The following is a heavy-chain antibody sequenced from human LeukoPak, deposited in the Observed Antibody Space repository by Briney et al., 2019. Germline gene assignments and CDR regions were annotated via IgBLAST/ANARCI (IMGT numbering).Heavy chain of an antibody. CDR3: ARDSEGAPLTPSDAFDI. Sequence: GGSLRLSCADSGFTFSSYWMSCVRQAPGKGLEWVANIKQDGSEKYYVDSVKGRFTISRDNSKNTLYLQMNSLRAEDTAVYYCARDSEGAPLTPSDAFDIWGQGTMVTVSS. CDR2: IKQDGSEK. CDR1: GFTFSSYW. D-gene: IGHD4/OR15-4a*01. V-gene: IGHV3-7*01. J-gene: IGHJ3*02.